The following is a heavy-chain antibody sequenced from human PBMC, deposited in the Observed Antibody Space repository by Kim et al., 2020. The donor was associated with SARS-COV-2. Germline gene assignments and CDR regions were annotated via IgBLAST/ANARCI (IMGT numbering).Heavy chain of an antibody. Sequence: YINPTLRSRVTIAKATSKNMFSLKLSSVTAAATAVYYCERELGGVRGVDYWGQGTLVTVSS. J-gene: IGHJ4*02. D-gene: IGHD3-10*01. CDR3: ERELGGVRGVDY. V-gene: IGHV4-31*02.